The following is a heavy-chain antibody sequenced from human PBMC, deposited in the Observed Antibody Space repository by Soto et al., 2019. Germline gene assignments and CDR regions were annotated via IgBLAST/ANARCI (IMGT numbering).Heavy chain of an antibody. CDR1: GGSFSGYY. Sequence: SETLSLTCAVYGGSFSGYYWSWIRQPPGKGLEWIGEINHSGSTNYNPSLKSRVTISVDTSKNQFSLKLSSVTAADTAVYYCAKGRGSDPDYGRYYFDYWGQGTLVTVSS. CDR2: INHSGST. D-gene: IGHD4-17*01. J-gene: IGHJ4*02. CDR3: AKGRGSDPDYGRYYFDY. V-gene: IGHV4-34*01.